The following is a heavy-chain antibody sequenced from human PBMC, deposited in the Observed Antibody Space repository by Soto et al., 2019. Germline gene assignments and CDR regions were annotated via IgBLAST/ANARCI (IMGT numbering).Heavy chain of an antibody. J-gene: IGHJ4*02. CDR1: GGSISSGDHY. CDR2: IYYSGNT. V-gene: IGHV4-31*03. CDR3: ARGYCSGGSCDLFDY. D-gene: IGHD2-15*01. Sequence: QVQLQESGPGLVKPSQTLSLTCTVSGGSISSGDHYWSWIRQHPGKGLEWIGYIYYSGNTYYNPSLKIRATISVDTSKNQFSLKLSSVTAADTAVYYCARGYCSGGSCDLFDYWGQGTLVTVSS.